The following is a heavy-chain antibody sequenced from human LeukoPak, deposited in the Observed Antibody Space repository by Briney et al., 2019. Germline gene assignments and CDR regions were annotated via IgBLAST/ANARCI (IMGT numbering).Heavy chain of an antibody. Sequence: SETLSLTCTVSGGSISSSSYYWGWIRQPPGKGLEWIGYIYYSGSTNYNPSLKSRVTISVDTSKNQFSLKLSSVTAADTAVYYCARELSDSTDYWGQGTLVTVSS. V-gene: IGHV4-61*01. CDR3: ARELSDSTDY. CDR2: IYYSGST. J-gene: IGHJ4*02. CDR1: GGSISSSSYY. D-gene: IGHD3-22*01.